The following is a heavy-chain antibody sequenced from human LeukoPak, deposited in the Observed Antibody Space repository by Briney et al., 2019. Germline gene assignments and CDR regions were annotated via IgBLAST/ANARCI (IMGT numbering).Heavy chain of an antibody. CDR3: ARQRYYDGSGYLE. J-gene: IGHJ1*01. Sequence: SETLSLTCSVSGDSVSRSDPYWDWIRQPPGKGLEWIGTIYYSGRTYYSPSLKSRVTMSVDPSNNQFSLNLRSVTAADTALYYCARQRYYDGSGYLEWGQGTLLSVSS. CDR2: IYYSGRT. D-gene: IGHD3-22*01. CDR1: GDSVSRSDPY. V-gene: IGHV4-39*01.